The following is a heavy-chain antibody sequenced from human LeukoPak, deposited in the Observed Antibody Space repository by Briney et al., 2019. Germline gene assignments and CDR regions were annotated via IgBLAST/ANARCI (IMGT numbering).Heavy chain of an antibody. CDR2: IYHSGST. J-gene: IGHJ4*02. V-gene: IGHV4-30-2*01. Sequence: PSQTLSLTCTVSGGSISSGGYYWSWIRQPPGKGLEWIGYIYHSGSTYYNPSLKSRVTISVDRSKNQFSLKLSSVTAADTAVYYCARGKYSSGWYLDFWGQGTLVTVSS. CDR1: GGSISSGGYY. CDR3: ARGKYSSGWYLDF. D-gene: IGHD6-19*01.